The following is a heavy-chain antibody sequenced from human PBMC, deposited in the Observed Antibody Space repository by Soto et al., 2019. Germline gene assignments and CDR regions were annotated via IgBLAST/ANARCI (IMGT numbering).Heavy chain of an antibody. CDR2: IIPIFGTA. CDR3: ARDLRKWEPHYYYYGMDV. CDR1: GGTFSSYS. D-gene: IGHD1-26*01. Sequence: SVKVSCKASGGTFSSYSISWVRQAPGQGLEWMGGIIPIFGTANYAQKFQGRVTITADESTSTAYMELSSLRSEDTAVYYCARDLRKWEPHYYYYGMDVWGQGTTVTVSS. V-gene: IGHV1-69*13. J-gene: IGHJ6*02.